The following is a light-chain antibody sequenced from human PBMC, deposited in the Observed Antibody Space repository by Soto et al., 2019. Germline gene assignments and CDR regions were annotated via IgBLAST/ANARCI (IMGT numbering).Light chain of an antibody. V-gene: IGKV3-15*01. Sequence: EIVMTQSPATLSVSPGERATLSCRASQSISNNLARYQQRPGQTPTLLIYGASTRAPGVPANFRGSGSGTEFTLTINGLQSEHFALYWCQQYDNWPPTFGGGTKVEIK. J-gene: IGKJ4*01. CDR2: GAS. CDR3: QQYDNWPPT. CDR1: QSISNN.